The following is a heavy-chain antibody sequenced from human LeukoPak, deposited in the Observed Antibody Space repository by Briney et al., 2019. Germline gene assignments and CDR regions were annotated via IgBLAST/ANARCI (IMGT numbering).Heavy chain of an antibody. CDR3: ATHDYSNYYYYYYMDV. CDR2: ISSSSSTI. J-gene: IGHJ6*03. CDR1: GFTFSSYS. V-gene: IGHV3-48*01. Sequence: GGSLRLSCAASGFTFSSYSMNWVRQAPGKGLEWVSYISSSSSTIYYADSVKGRFTISRDNAKNSLYLQMNSLGAEDTAVYYCATHDYSNYYYYYYMDVWGKGTTVTVSS. D-gene: IGHD4-11*01.